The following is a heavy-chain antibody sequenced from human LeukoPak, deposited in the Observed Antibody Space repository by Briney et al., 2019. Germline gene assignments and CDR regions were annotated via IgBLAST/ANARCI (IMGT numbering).Heavy chain of an antibody. CDR3: AKDLFGRYSRDY. D-gene: IGHD3-10*01. CDR2: INPSDGST. V-gene: IGHV3-23*01. Sequence: GGSLRLSCAVSGFTFSNVWMNWVRQAPGKGLEWVSGINPSDGSTHYADSVKGRFTISRDNSKNMLYLQMNSLRAEDTAVYYCAKDLFGRYSRDYWGQGTLVTVSS. J-gene: IGHJ4*02. CDR1: GFTFSNVW.